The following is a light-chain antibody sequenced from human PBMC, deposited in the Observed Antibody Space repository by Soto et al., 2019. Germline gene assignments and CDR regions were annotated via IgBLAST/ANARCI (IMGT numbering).Light chain of an antibody. V-gene: IGLV2-14*01. CDR3: ASFTTSNTWV. Sequence: QSALTQPASVSGSPGQSITISCTGTSRDIGHYNYVSWFQQHPGKAPKLMIYEVTKRPSGVSNRFSGSKSGNTASLTISGLQTEDEADYSCASFTTSNTWVFGGGTKLTVL. J-gene: IGLJ3*02. CDR1: SRDIGHYNY. CDR2: EVT.